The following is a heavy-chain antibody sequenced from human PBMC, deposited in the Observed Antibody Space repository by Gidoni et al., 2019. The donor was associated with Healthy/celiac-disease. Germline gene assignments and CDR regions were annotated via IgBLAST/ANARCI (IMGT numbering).Heavy chain of an antibody. J-gene: IGHJ6*02. CDR2: IIPLFGTA. CDR3: ARDLRGIAVAGTNYYYGMDV. Sequence: QVQLVQSGAEVKKPGSSVKVSCKASGGTFSSYAISWVRQAPGQGLEWMGGIIPLFGTANYAQKFQGRVTITADESTSTAYMELSSLRSEDTAVYYCARDLRGIAVAGTNYYYGMDVWGQGTTVTVSS. D-gene: IGHD6-19*01. CDR1: GGTFSSYA. V-gene: IGHV1-69*01.